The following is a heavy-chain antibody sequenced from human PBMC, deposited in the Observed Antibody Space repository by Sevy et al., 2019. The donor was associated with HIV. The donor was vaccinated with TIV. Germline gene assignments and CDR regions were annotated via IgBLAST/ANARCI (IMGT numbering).Heavy chain of an antibody. CDR3: VRAIQLAASY. Sequence: GGSLRLSCEASAINNRDYWMNWVRQAPGKGLEWVANINPDGSKIDYAESVKGRFTISRDSAKNSVFLQMTSLRAEDTAVYYCVRAIQLAASYWGQRMLVTVSS. CDR2: INPDGSKI. V-gene: IGHV3-7*02. CDR1: AINNRDYW. J-gene: IGHJ4*02. D-gene: IGHD2-15*01.